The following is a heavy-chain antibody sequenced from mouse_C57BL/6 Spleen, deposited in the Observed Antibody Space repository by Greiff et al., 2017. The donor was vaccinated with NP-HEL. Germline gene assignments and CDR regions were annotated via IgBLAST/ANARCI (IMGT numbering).Heavy chain of an antibody. CDR3: ARWGGYSNYGPYAMDY. Sequence: QVQLQQSGAELVRPGTSVKVSCKASGYAFTNYLIEWVKQRPGQGLEWIGVINPGSGGTNYNEKFKGKATLTADKSSSTAYMQLSSLTSEDSAVYFCARWGGYSNYGPYAMDYWGQGTSVTVSS. J-gene: IGHJ4*01. CDR1: GYAFTNYL. D-gene: IGHD2-5*01. V-gene: IGHV1-54*01. CDR2: INPGSGGT.